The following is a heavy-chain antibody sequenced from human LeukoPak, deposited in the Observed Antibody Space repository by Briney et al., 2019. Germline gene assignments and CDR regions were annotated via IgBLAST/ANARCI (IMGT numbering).Heavy chain of an antibody. Sequence: SETLSLTCAVYGGSFSGYYWSWIRQPPGKGLEWIGEINHSGSTNYNPSLKSRVTISVDTSKNQFSLKLSSVTAADTAVYYCARAHDYGDYAPDYWGQGTLVTVSS. D-gene: IGHD4-17*01. V-gene: IGHV4-34*01. J-gene: IGHJ4*02. CDR1: GGSFSGYY. CDR2: INHSGST. CDR3: ARAHDYGDYAPDY.